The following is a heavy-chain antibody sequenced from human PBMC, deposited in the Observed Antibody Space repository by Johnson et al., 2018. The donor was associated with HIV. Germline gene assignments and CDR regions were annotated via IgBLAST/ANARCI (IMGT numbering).Heavy chain of an antibody. CDR2: IWYDGSNK. J-gene: IGHJ3*02. CDR3: GKDDLGGELSHDDAFDI. D-gene: IGHD3-16*02. CDR1: GFTFSSYG. V-gene: IGHV3-33*06. Sequence: QEQLVESGGGVVQPGRSLRLSCAASGFTFSSYGMHWVRQAPGKGLEWVAVIWYDGSNKYYADSVKGRFTISRDNSKNTLYLQMNSLRAEDTAVYYCGKDDLGGELSHDDAFDIWGQGTMVIVSS.